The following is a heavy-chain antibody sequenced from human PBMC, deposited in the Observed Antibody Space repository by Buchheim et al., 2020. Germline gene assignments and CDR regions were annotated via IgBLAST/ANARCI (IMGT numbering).Heavy chain of an antibody. J-gene: IGHJ6*02. CDR3: ARLISKVGDYYYYAMDV. Sequence: QVQLQESGPGLVKPSETLSLTCTVSGGSMSGYYWSWIRQPPGKGLEWIGYTYYSGGTRYNPSLKSRVTMSVDTSKNQFSLKLSSVTAADTALYYCARLISKVGDYYYYAMDVWGQGTT. V-gene: IGHV4-59*01. CDR2: TYYSGGT. CDR1: GGSMSGYY. D-gene: IGHD4-17*01.